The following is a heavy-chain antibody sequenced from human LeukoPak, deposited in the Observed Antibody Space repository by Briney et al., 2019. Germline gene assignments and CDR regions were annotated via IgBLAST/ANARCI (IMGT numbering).Heavy chain of an antibody. CDR1: GYTFTSYG. Sequence: ASVKVSCKASGYTFTSYGISWVRQAPGQGLEWMGWISAYNDNTNYAQKLQGRVTMTTDTTTSTAYMELRILRSDDTAVYYCARNDALGYCSSTSCYSYYYMDVWGKGTTVTVSS. CDR2: ISAYNDNT. J-gene: IGHJ6*03. CDR3: ARNDALGYCSSTSCYSYYYMDV. V-gene: IGHV1-18*01. D-gene: IGHD2-2*01.